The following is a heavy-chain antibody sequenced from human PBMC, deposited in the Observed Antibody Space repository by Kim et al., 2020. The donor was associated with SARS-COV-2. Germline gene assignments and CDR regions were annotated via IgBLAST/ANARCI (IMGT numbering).Heavy chain of an antibody. D-gene: IGHD2-15*01. CDR3: VRDRMGGAFDM. J-gene: IGHJ3*02. Sequence: GGSLRLSCATSGFTFSAYDMNWVRQAPGKGLEWLSFITKSSTTIYYADSVEGRFTISSDNAKNSLFLQMNSLRDEDTALYYCVRDRMGGAFDMWGKGQWSPSLQ. CDR1: GFTFSAYD. V-gene: IGHV3-48*02. CDR2: ITKSSTTI.